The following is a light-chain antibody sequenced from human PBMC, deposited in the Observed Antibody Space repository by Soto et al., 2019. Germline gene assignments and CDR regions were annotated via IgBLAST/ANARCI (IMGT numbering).Light chain of an antibody. CDR1: RSNIGAGYD. V-gene: IGLV1-40*01. CDR2: GNS. CDR3: QSYGSSPSGYV. J-gene: IGLJ1*01. Sequence: QSVLTQPPSVSGAPGQRVTISCTWIRSNIGAGYDVHWYQQLPGTAPKLLIYGNSNRPSGVPDRFSGSKSGTSASLAITGLQAEDEADYYCQSYGSSPSGYVFGTGTKVTVL.